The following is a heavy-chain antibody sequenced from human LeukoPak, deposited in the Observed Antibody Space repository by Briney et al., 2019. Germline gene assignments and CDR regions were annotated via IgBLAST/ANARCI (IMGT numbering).Heavy chain of an antibody. CDR3: ARIRRDGYNYGIDY. CDR1: GFSLSTSGMC. V-gene: IGHV2-70*01. Sequence: SGPALVNPTQTLTLTCTFSGFSLSTSGMCVSWIRQPPVKALEWLALIDWDDDKYYSTSLKTRLTISKDTSKNQVVLTMTNMDPVDTATYYCARIRRDGYNYGIDYWGQGTLVTVSS. D-gene: IGHD5-24*01. J-gene: IGHJ4*02. CDR2: IDWDDDK.